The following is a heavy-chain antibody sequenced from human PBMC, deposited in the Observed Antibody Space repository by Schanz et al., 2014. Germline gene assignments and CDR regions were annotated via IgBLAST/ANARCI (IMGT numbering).Heavy chain of an antibody. D-gene: IGHD3-16*01. J-gene: IGHJ3*01. CDR3: TRDRGASINHNDALDL. CDR2: TSTDGTKT. CDR1: GFTFRGHA. Sequence: QVQLGESGGGVVQPGTSLRLSCAASGFTFRGHAMHWVRQAPGQGLEKVAVTSTDGTKTYYAASVRGRFTISRDNSKNTVYLQMNSLRSEDTAVYYCTRDRGASINHNDALDLWGQGTRVSVSS. V-gene: IGHV3-30*04.